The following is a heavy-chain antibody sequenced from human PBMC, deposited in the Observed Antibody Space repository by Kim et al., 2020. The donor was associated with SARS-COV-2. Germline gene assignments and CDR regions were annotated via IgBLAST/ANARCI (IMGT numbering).Heavy chain of an antibody. CDR3: ARKQQLVPYGMDV. V-gene: IGHV4-34*01. Sequence: NPSLKSRVTISVDTSKNQFSLKLSSVTATDTAVYYCARKQQLVPYGMDVWGQGTTVTVSS. D-gene: IGHD6-13*01. J-gene: IGHJ6*02.